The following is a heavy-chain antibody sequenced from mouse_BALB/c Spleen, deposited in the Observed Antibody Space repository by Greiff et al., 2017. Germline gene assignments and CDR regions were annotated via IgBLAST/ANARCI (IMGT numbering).Heavy chain of an antibody. V-gene: IGHV1S135*01. CDR1: GYAFTSYN. J-gene: IGHJ4*01. CDR3: ARCQEGSRDYAMDY. CDR2: IDPYNGGT. Sequence: VQLQQSGPELVKPGASVKVSCKASGYAFTSYNMYWVKQSHGKSLEWIGYIDPYNGGTSYNQKFKGKATLTVDKSSSTAYMQLNSLTSEDSAVYCCARCQEGSRDYAMDYWGQGTSVTVSS. D-gene: IGHD1-1*01.